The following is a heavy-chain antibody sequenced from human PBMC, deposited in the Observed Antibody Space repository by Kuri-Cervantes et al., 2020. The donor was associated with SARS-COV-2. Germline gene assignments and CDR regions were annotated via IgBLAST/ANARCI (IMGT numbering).Heavy chain of an antibody. D-gene: IGHD5-12*01. CDR2: IDPSNSYT. CDR1: GYSFSTSW. V-gene: IGHV5-10-1*01. J-gene: IGHJ5*02. CDR3: ARWGGFALDR. Sequence: KVSCKGSGYSFSTSWMHWVRQMPGKGLEWMGRIDPSNSYTDYRPSLQGHVTISVDRSINTAYMQWSDLKSSDTAVYFCARWGGFALDRWGQGTLVTVSS.